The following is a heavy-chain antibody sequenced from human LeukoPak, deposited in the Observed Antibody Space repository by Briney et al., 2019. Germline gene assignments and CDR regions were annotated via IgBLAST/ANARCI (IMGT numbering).Heavy chain of an antibody. Sequence: SETLSLTCTVSGGSIRSTNYYWGWIRQPPGKGLEWIGSIYYSGNTYHSPSLMSRVTISVDTSKNQFSLKLSSVAAADTAVYYCARAPHFFDTSGSRYYFDYWGQGALVTVSS. CDR3: ARAPHFFDTSGSRYYFDY. D-gene: IGHD3-22*01. CDR2: IYYSGNT. V-gene: IGHV4-39*07. CDR1: GGSIRSTNYY. J-gene: IGHJ4*02.